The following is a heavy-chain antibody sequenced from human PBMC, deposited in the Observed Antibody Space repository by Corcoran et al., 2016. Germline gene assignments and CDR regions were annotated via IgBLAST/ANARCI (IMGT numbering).Heavy chain of an antibody. CDR3: AIVEADCSSTSWYVGWFDP. J-gene: IGHJ5*02. Sequence: QLQLQESGPGLVKPSETLSLTCTVSGGSISSSSYYWGWIRQPPGKGLEWIGSIYYSGRTYSSPSLKSRVTISVDTSKNQISLKLRSGTAADTGGYYCAIVEADCSSTSWYVGWFDPWGQGTLVTVSS. V-gene: IGHV4-39*07. D-gene: IGHD2-2*01. CDR2: IYYSGRT. CDR1: GGSISSSSYY.